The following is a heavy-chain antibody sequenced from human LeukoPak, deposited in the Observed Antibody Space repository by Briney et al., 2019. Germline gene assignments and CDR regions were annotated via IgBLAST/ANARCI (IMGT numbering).Heavy chain of an antibody. D-gene: IGHD2-15*01. CDR3: ARDSLDIVVVVAATGTDNWFDP. V-gene: IGHV3-30-3*01. Sequence: GGSLRLSCAASGFTFSSYAMHWVRQAPGKGLEWVAVISYDGSNKYYADSVKGRFTISRDNSKNTLYLQMNSLRAEDTAVYYCARDSLDIVVVVAATGTDNWFDPWGQGTLVTVSS. CDR2: ISYDGSNK. J-gene: IGHJ5*02. CDR1: GFTFSSYA.